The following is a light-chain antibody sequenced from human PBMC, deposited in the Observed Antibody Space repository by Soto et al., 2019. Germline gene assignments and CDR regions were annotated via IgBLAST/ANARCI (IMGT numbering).Light chain of an antibody. J-gene: IGLJ3*02. CDR1: SSDVGGHNY. CDR3: SSYTRSSTWV. CDR2: EVS. V-gene: IGLV2-14*01. Sequence: QSVLTQPASVSGSPGQSITISCIGTSSDVGGHNYVSWYQQYPGKAPKLMISEVSDRPSGISNRFSGSTSGNTASLTISGLQAEDEADYYCSSYTRSSTWVFGGGTKLTVL.